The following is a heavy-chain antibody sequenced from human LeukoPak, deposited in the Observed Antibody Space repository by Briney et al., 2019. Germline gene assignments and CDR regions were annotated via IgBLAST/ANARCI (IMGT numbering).Heavy chain of an antibody. CDR2: ISSSSSTI. D-gene: IGHD2-21*02. CDR1: GFTFSSYS. J-gene: IGHJ3*02. V-gene: IGHV3-48*01. CDR3: ARESVTAIPVGAFDI. Sequence: PGGSLRLSCAASGFTFSSYSMNWVRQAPGKGLEWVSYISSSSSTIYYADSVKGRFTISRDNSKNTLYLQMNSLRAEDTAVYYCARESVTAIPVGAFDIWGQGTMVTVSS.